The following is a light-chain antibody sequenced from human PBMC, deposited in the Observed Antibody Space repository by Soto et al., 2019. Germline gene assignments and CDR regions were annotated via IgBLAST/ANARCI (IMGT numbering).Light chain of an antibody. Sequence: DIQMTQSPSSVSASVGERVTISCRASQGISSCLAWYQQKPGKAPKLLIYAASSMPSGVPSRFSGSGSGTDFTLTISSLHPEDAANYYRQHANSFPAAFGGGTKVEIK. J-gene: IGKJ4*01. CDR3: QHANSFPAA. CDR2: AAS. V-gene: IGKV1-12*01. CDR1: QGISSC.